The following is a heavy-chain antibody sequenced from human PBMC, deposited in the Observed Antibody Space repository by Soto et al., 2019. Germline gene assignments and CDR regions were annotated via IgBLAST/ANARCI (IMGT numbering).Heavy chain of an antibody. D-gene: IGHD3-3*01. CDR2: IIPILGTP. CDR1: GGTFSSYT. Sequence: QVQPVQSGAEVKKPGSSVKVSCKASGGTFSSYTISWVRQAPGQGLEWMGGIIPILGTPNYAQKSQGRVTITADKSTSTAYMELSSLRSEDTAVYYCARGRVRRDGDNWNWYFDLGGRGTLVTVSS. CDR3: ARGRVRRDGDNWNWYFDL. J-gene: IGHJ2*01. V-gene: IGHV1-69*06.